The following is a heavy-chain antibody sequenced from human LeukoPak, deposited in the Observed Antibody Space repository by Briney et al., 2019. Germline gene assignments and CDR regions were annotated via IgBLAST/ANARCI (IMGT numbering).Heavy chain of an antibody. Sequence: SETLSLTCAVYGGSFSGYYWSWIRQPPGKGLEWIGYIYYSGSTYYNPSLKSRVTISVDTSKNQFSLKLSSVTAADTAVYYCARDLYGSGSRYFDYWGQGTLVTVSS. V-gene: IGHV4-34*09. J-gene: IGHJ4*02. CDR2: IYYSGST. CDR1: GGSFSGYY. D-gene: IGHD3-10*01. CDR3: ARDLYGSGSRYFDY.